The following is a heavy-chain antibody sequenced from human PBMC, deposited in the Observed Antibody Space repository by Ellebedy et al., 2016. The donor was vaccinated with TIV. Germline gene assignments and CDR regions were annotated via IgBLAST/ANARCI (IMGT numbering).Heavy chain of an antibody. CDR1: GGSISIYY. V-gene: IGHV4-59*01. D-gene: IGHD2-15*01. CDR2: IYYSGST. J-gene: IGHJ4*02. Sequence: MPSETLSLTCSVSGGSISIYYWSWIRQPPGKGLEWIGYIYYSGSTNYNPSLKSRVTISVDTSKNQFSLKLSSVTAADTAMYYCARVGEVAATPCSYWGQGTLVTVSS. CDR3: ARVGEVAATPCSY.